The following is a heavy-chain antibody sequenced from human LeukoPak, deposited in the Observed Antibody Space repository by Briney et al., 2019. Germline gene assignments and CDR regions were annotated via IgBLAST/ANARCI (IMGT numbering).Heavy chain of an antibody. CDR3: ARTTPSVWGSYRYFDY. J-gene: IGHJ4*02. V-gene: IGHV4-61*02. D-gene: IGHD3-16*02. CDR1: GGSISSGSYY. CDR2: IYTSGST. Sequence: SQTLSLTCTVSGGSISSGSYYWSWIRQPAGKGLEWIGRIYTSGSTNYNPSLKSRVTISVDTSKNQFSLKLSSVTAADTAVYYCARTTPSVWGSYRYFDYWGQGTLVTVSS.